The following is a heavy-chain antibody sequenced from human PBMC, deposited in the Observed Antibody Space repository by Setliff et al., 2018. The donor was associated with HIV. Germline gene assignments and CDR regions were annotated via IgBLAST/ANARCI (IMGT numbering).Heavy chain of an antibody. CDR3: ARDRWAAAAYFDY. CDR1: RFSFSRFW. J-gene: IGHJ4*02. CDR2: INEDGNKK. Sequence: GGSLRLSCAASRFSFSRFWMTWVRQAPGKGLEWIANINEDGNKKYHAGSVKGRFTISRDNAKNSLYLQMNSLRAEDTAVYYCARDRWAAAAYFDYWGQGTLVTVSS. V-gene: IGHV3-7*01. D-gene: IGHD6-13*01.